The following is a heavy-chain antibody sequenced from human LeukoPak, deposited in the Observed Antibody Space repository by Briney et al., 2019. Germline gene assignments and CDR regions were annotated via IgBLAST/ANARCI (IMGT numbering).Heavy chain of an antibody. CDR1: GFTVSSNY. J-gene: IGHJ4*02. Sequence: GGSLRLSCAASGFTVSSNYMSWVRQAPGKGLEWVSVIYSGGSTYYTDSVKGRFTISRHKSKNTLYLQMNSLRAEDTAVYYCARVRWELLPHESYYFDYWGQGTLVTVSS. CDR2: IYSGGST. D-gene: IGHD1-26*01. CDR3: ARVRWELLPHESYYFDY. V-gene: IGHV3-53*04.